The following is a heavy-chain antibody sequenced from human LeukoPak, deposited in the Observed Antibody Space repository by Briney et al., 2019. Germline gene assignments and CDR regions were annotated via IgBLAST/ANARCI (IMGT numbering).Heavy chain of an antibody. CDR1: GGSISSGSYY. CDR3: ARDPYYDSSGYYFGY. Sequence: PSETLSLTCTVSGGSISSGSYYWSWIRQPAGKGLEWIGRVYTSGSTNYNPSLKSRVTISVDTSKNQFSLKLSSVTAADTAVYYCARDPYYDSSGYYFGYWGQGTLVTVSS. CDR2: VYTSGST. V-gene: IGHV4-61*02. D-gene: IGHD3-22*01. J-gene: IGHJ4*02.